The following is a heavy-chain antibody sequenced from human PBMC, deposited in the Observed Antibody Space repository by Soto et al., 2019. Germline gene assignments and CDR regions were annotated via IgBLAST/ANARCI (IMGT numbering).Heavy chain of an antibody. Sequence: SETLSLTCTVSGGSISSSSYYWGWIRQPPGKGLEWIGSIYYSGSTYYNPSLKSRVTISVDTSKNQFSLKLSSVTAADTAVYYCARLRRGYSSRALSAYFQHWGQGTLVTVSS. V-gene: IGHV4-39*01. D-gene: IGHD5-18*01. CDR2: IYYSGST. CDR1: GGSISSSSYY. J-gene: IGHJ1*01. CDR3: ARLRRGYSSRALSAYFQH.